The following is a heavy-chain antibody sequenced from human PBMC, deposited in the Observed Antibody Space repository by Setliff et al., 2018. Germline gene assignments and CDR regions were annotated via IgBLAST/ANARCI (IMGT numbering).Heavy chain of an antibody. CDR1: GYTFSDYG. J-gene: IGHJ5*02. Sequence: ASVKVSCKASGYTFSDYGVSWVRQAPGQGLEWMGWISPHSGRAFYAPQFQDRVIMTTDTPTNTAYLDLRSLRSDDTAVYYCERLVRYCTATACQRTSGDDLWGQGTLVTVSS. CDR3: ERLVRYCTATACQRTSGDDL. V-gene: IGHV1-18*01. D-gene: IGHD2-8*01. CDR2: ISPHSGRA.